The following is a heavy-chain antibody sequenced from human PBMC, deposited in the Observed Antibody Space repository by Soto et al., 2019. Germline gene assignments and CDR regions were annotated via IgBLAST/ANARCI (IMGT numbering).Heavy chain of an antibody. D-gene: IGHD3-3*01. CDR1: GFTFSSYG. Sequence: PGGSLRLSCAASGFTFSSYGMHWVRQAPGKGLEWVAVIWYDGSNKYYADSVKGRFTISRDNSKNTLYLQMNSLRAEDTAVYYCASSFDFWSGYYTFYFDYWGQGTLVTVSS. CDR3: ASSFDFWSGYYTFYFDY. J-gene: IGHJ4*02. CDR2: IWYDGSNK. V-gene: IGHV3-33*01.